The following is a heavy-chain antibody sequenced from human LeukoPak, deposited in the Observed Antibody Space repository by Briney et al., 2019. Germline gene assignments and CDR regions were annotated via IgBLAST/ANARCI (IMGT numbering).Heavy chain of an antibody. CDR2: IYPGDSDT. D-gene: IGHD6-19*01. CDR3: ARIYSSGWPLDAFDI. V-gene: IGHV5-51*01. Sequence: GESLKISCKGSGYSFTNYWIGWVRQMPGKGLEWMGIIYPGDSDTRYSPSFQGQVTISADKSISTAYLQWSSLKASDTAMYYCARIYSSGWPLDAFDIWGQGTMVTVSS. CDR1: GYSFTNYW. J-gene: IGHJ3*02.